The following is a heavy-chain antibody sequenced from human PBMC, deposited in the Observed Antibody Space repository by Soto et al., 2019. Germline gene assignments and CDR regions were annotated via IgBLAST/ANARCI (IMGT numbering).Heavy chain of an antibody. J-gene: IGHJ5*02. CDR1: GGSISSGGYY. D-gene: IGHD2-2*02. V-gene: IGHV4-31*02. CDR3: ARVIVVVPAAIDWFDP. CDR2: IYYSGST. Sequence: SETLSLTCTVSGGSISSGGYYWSWIRQHPGKGLEWIGYIYYSGSTYYNPSLKSRVTISVDTSKNQFSLKLSSVTAADTAVYYCARVIVVVPAAIDWFDPWGQGTLVTVS.